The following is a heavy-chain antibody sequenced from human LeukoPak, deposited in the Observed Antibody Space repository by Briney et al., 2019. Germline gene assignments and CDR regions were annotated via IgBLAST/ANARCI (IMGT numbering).Heavy chain of an antibody. Sequence: GSLRLSCSASGITVNTNYMSWVRQAPGKGLEWVSIIYSGGATFYADSVKGRFTISRESSKNTLWLQMNSLRAEDTAVYYCARLHYDVLTGPFDYWGQGILVTVSS. CDR2: IYSGGAT. V-gene: IGHV3-66*04. CDR3: ARLHYDVLTGPFDY. D-gene: IGHD3-9*01. CDR1: GITVNTNY. J-gene: IGHJ4*02.